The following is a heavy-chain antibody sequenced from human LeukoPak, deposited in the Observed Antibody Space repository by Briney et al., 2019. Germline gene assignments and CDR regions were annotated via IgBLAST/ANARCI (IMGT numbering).Heavy chain of an antibody. CDR3: ARGWSITPYLYFDF. D-gene: IGHD3-10*01. J-gene: IGHJ4*02. CDR1: GSSFTSYW. CDR2: IYPGDSDT. Sequence: GESLKISCEGSGSSFTSYWIGWARQMPGKGLEWMGIIYPGDSDTRYSPSLQGQVTISANKAIGTAYLQWSSVKASDTAMYYCARGWSITPYLYFDFWGQGTLVTVSS. V-gene: IGHV5-51*01.